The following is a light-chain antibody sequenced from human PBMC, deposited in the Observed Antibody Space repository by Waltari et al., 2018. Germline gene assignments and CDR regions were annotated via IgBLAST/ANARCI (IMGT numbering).Light chain of an antibody. CDR2: GAS. V-gene: IGKV3-20*01. CDR3: QQYDSIVLT. J-gene: IGKJ4*01. CDR1: QAVSTTS. Sequence: EIVLTQSPGTLSLSPGERATLSCRASQAVSTTSLNWYQQKPGQAPRLLIYGASSRATGIPVRFSGSGSGTDFTLTISRLEPEDFAVYYCQQYDSIVLTFGGGTRVEI.